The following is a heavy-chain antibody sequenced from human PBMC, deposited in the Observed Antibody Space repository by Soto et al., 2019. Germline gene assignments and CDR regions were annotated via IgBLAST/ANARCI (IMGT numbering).Heavy chain of an antibody. CDR3: ARLIAAAGEILGENWFDP. J-gene: IGHJ5*02. CDR1: GGSISSSSNY. Sequence: SETLSLTCTVSGGSISSSSNYWGWIRQPPGKGLEWIGSIYYSGSTYYNPSLKSRVTISVDTSKNQFSLKLSSVTAADTAVYYCARLIAAAGEILGENWFDPWGQGTLVTVSS. D-gene: IGHD6-13*01. V-gene: IGHV4-39*01. CDR2: IYYSGST.